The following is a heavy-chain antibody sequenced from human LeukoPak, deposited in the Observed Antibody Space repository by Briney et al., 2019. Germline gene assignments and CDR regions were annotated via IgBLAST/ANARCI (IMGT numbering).Heavy chain of an antibody. CDR2: INHSGST. V-gene: IGHV4-34*01. D-gene: IGHD1-26*01. CDR3: ARLPASGSYDVYGMDV. Sequence: GSLRLSCAAAGFTFNNYWMHWVRQAPGKGLVWIGEINHSGSTNYNPSLKSRVTISVDTSKNQFSLKLGSVTAADTAVYYCARLPASGSYDVYGMDVWGQGTTVTVSS. CDR1: GFTFNNYW. J-gene: IGHJ6*02.